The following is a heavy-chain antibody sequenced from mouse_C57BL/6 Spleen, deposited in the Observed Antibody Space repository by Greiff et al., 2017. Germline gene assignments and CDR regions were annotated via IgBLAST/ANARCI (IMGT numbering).Heavy chain of an antibody. J-gene: IGHJ2*01. CDR2: IWRGGST. Sequence: VQLVESGPGLVQPSQSLSITCTVSGFSLTSYGVHWVRQSPGKGLEWLGVIWRGGSTDYNAAFMSRLSITKDNSKSQVFFKMNSLQADDTAIYYCAKNWGDDYDVLDYWGQGTTLTVSS. CDR3: AKNWGDDYDVLDY. D-gene: IGHD2-4*01. CDR1: GFSLTSYG. V-gene: IGHV2-5*01.